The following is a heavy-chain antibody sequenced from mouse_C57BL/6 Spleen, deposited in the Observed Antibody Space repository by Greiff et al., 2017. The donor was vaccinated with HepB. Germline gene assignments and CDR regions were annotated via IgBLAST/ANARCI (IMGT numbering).Heavy chain of an antibody. CDR3: ARGLRQGAYAMDY. J-gene: IGHJ4*01. D-gene: IGHD6-1*01. Sequence: VQLQQSGTELVKPGASVKLSCKASGYTFTSYWMHWVKQRPGQGLEWIGNINPSNGGTNYNEKFKSKATLTVDKSSSTAYMQLSSLTSEDSAVYYCARGLRQGAYAMDYWGQRTSVTVSS. V-gene: IGHV1-53*01. CDR2: INPSNGGT. CDR1: GYTFTSYW.